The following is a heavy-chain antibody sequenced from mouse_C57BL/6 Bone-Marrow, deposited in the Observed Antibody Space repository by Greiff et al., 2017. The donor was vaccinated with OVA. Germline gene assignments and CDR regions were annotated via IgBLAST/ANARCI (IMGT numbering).Heavy chain of an antibody. J-gene: IGHJ4*01. CDR1: GYTFTSYW. V-gene: IGHV1-64*01. Sequence: QVHVKQPGAELVKPGASVKLSCKASGYTFTSYWMHWVKQRPGQGLEWIGMIHPNSGSTNYTEKFKSKATLTVDNSSSTAYMQLSSLTSEDSAVYYCARLRYYGSTLYAIDDWGQGTSVTVSS. CDR3: ARLRYYGSTLYAIDD. D-gene: IGHD1-1*01. CDR2: IHPNSGST.